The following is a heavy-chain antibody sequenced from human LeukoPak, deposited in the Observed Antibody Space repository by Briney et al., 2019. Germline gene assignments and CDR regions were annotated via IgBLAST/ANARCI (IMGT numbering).Heavy chain of an antibody. Sequence: SETLSLTCAVYGGSFSGYYWSWIRQPPGKGLEWIGEINHSGSTNYNPSLKSRVTISVDTSKSQFSLKLSSVTAADTAVYYCARVGDYGAFDYWGQGTLVTVSS. J-gene: IGHJ4*02. D-gene: IGHD4-17*01. CDR2: INHSGST. V-gene: IGHV4-34*01. CDR3: ARVGDYGAFDY. CDR1: GGSFSGYY.